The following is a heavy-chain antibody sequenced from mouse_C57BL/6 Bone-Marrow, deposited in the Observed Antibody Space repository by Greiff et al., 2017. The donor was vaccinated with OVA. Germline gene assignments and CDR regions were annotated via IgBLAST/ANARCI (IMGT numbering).Heavy chain of an antibody. V-gene: IGHV5-16*01. CDR1: GFTFSDYY. J-gene: IGHJ3*01. CDR3: ASYSNYVGWFAY. D-gene: IGHD2-5*01. CDR2: INYDGSST. Sequence: DVKLVESEGGLVQPGSSMKLSCTASGFTFSDYYMAWVRQVPEKGLEWVANINYDGSSTYYLDSLKSRFIISRDNAKNILYLQMSSLKSEDTATYYCASYSNYVGWFAYWGQGTLVTVSA.